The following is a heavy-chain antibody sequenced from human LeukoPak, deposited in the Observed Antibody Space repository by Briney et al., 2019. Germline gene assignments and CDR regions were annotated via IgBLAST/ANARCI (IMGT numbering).Heavy chain of an antibody. CDR1: GYTFTNYG. D-gene: IGHD3-10*01. J-gene: IGHJ4*02. CDR2: ISAYNENT. Sequence: GASVKVSCKTSGYTFTNYGITWVRQAPGHGLEWMGWISAYNENTDYAQKFRDRVTMTTDTSTRTAFMELRSLRADDTAVHYCAREDVRYFDFWGQGTLVTVSS. V-gene: IGHV1-18*01. CDR3: AREDVRYFDF.